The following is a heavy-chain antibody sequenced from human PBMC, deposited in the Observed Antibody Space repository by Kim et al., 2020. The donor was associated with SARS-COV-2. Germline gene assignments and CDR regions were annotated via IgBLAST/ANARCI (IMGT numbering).Heavy chain of an antibody. CDR3: AGSFGNLYVHFHY. Sequence: SETLSLTCTVSGGSISSSNYYWGWIRQPPGKGLEWIGSIYYSGSTYYNPSLKSRVTISVDTSKNQFSLKLSSVTAADTAVYYCAGSFGNLYVHFHYWGQGTLVTVSP. J-gene: IGHJ4*02. CDR2: IYYSGST. D-gene: IGHD3-10*01. V-gene: IGHV4-39*01. CDR1: GGSISSSNYY.